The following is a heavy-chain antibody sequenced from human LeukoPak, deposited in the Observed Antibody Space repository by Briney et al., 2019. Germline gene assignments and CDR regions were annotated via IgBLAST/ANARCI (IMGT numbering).Heavy chain of an antibody. Sequence: GGSLRLSCAASRFTFTNAWMSWVRQAPGKGLEWVGRIKSKTDGGTTDYAEPVKGRFTISRDDSKNTLYLQMNSLKTDDTAVYYCAKDAHYDSSGPFDYWGQGTLVTVSS. V-gene: IGHV3-15*01. D-gene: IGHD3-22*01. CDR2: IKSKTDGGTT. CDR1: RFTFTNAW. J-gene: IGHJ4*02. CDR3: AKDAHYDSSGPFDY.